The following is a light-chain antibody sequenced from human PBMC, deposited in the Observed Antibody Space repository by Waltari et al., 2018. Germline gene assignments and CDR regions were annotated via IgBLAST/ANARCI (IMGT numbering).Light chain of an antibody. CDR3: CSYAGSSIWV. Sequence: QSALTQPASVSGSPGQSLTISCTGTSSDVGSFNLFPWYQQHPGKAPKLMIYEDSKRPSGVSNRFSGSKSGNTASLTISGLQAEDEANYYCCSYAGSSIWVFGGGTELTVL. CDR1: SSDVGSFNL. CDR2: EDS. V-gene: IGLV2-23*01. J-gene: IGLJ3*02.